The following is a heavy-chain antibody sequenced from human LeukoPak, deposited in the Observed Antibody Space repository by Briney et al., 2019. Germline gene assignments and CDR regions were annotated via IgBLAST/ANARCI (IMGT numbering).Heavy chain of an antibody. D-gene: IGHD5-18*01. V-gene: IGHV4-4*09. Sequence: PSETLSLTCTVSGGSISSYYWSWIRQPPGKGLEWIGYIYTSGSTNYNPSLKSRVTISVDTSKNQFSLKLSSVTAADTAVYYCARQRGYRSSWFDPWGQGTLVTVSS. CDR3: ARQRGYRSSWFDP. CDR1: GGSISSYY. CDR2: IYTSGST. J-gene: IGHJ5*02.